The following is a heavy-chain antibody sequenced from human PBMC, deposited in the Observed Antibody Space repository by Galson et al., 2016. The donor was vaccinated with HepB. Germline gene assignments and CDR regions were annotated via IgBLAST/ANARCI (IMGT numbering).Heavy chain of an antibody. CDR1: GFAFSRYN. CDR2: LSVSST. CDR3: ARASQPYCSSTSCYAGYYHYYGMHV. J-gene: IGHJ6*02. D-gene: IGHD2-2*01. V-gene: IGHV3-69-1*01. Sequence: SLRLSCAASGFAFSRYNMNWVRQAPGKGLEWVASLSVSSTYYADSVRGRFTISRDYSKNTLYLQMNSLRVDDTAVYYCARASQPYCSSTSCYAGYYHYYGMHVWGQGTTVTVAS.